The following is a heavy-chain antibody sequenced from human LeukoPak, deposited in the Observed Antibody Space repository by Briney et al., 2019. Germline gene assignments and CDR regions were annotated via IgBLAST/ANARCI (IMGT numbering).Heavy chain of an antibody. CDR1: GFTFSSYG. CDR3: AKGPVLRFLEVQYY. Sequence: PGGSLRLSCAASGFTFSSYGMHWVRQAPGKGLEWVAFIRYDGSNKYYADSVKGRFTISRDNSKNTLYLQMNSLRAEDTAVYYCAKGPVLRFLEVQYYWGQGTLVTVSS. D-gene: IGHD3-3*01. CDR2: IRYDGSNK. V-gene: IGHV3-30*02. J-gene: IGHJ4*02.